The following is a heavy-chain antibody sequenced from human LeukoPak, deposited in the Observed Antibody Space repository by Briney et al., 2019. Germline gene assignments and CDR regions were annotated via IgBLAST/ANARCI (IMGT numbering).Heavy chain of an antibody. J-gene: IGHJ6*02. V-gene: IGHV3-23*01. CDR3: AKDNHDSSGYYYYYYGMDV. CDR1: GFTFSSYA. CDR2: ISGSGGST. Sequence: PGGSLRLSCAASGFTFSSYAMSWVRQAPGKGLEWVSAISGSGGSTYYADSVKGRFTISRDNSKNTLYLQMNSLRAEDTAVYYCAKDNHDSSGYYYYYYGMDVWGQGTTVTVSS. D-gene: IGHD3-22*01.